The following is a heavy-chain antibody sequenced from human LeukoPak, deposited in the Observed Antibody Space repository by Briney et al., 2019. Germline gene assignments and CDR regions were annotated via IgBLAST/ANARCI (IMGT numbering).Heavy chain of an antibody. CDR3: ARGVWFRELFDY. CDR1: GGSFSGYY. D-gene: IGHD3-10*01. J-gene: IGHJ4*02. Sequence: SGTLSLTCAVYGGSFSGYYWSWIRQPPGKGLEWIGEINHSGSTNYNPSLKSRVTISVDTSKNQFSLKLSSVTAADTAVYYCARGVWFRELFDYWGQGTLVTVSS. V-gene: IGHV4-34*01. CDR2: INHSGST.